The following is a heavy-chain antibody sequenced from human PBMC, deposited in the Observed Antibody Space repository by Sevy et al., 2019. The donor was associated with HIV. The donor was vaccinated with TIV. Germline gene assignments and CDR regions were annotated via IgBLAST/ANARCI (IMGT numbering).Heavy chain of an antibody. CDR2: IIPLSGTP. Sequence: ASVNVSCKSSGGTFNMYAISWVRQAPGQGLEWMGGIIPLSGTPNYAQKFQDRVTMTADKSTKTAYMELRSLTSDETAMYFCARDPREPHSFFDYWGQGTLVTVSS. D-gene: IGHD2-21*01. CDR1: GGTFNMYA. CDR3: ARDPREPHSFFDY. J-gene: IGHJ4*02. V-gene: IGHV1-69*06.